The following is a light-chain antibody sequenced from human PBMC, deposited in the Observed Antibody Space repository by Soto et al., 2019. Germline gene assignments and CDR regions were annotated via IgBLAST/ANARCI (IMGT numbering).Light chain of an antibody. Sequence: QSVLTQPPSVSGAPGQRVTISCTGSSSNIGAGYDVHWYQQLPGTAPKLLIYGNSNRLSWVPDRFSGSKSGTSASLAITGLQAEDEADYYCQSYDSSLSGRVFGGGNQLTVL. V-gene: IGLV1-40*01. J-gene: IGLJ7*01. CDR3: QSYDSSLSGRV. CDR2: GNS. CDR1: SSNIGAGYD.